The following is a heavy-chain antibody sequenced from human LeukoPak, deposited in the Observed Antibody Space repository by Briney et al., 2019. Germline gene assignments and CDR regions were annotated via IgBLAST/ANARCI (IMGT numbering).Heavy chain of an antibody. V-gene: IGHV3-74*01. Sequence: GGSLRLSCAASGFTFSSYWMHWVRQAPGKGLVWVSRINSDGTSTSYADSVKGRFTISRDNAKNTLYLQMNSLRAEDTAVYYCAELGITMIGGVWGKGTTVTISS. CDR1: GFTFSSYW. D-gene: IGHD3-10*02. CDR2: INSDGTST. CDR3: AELGITMIGGV. J-gene: IGHJ6*04.